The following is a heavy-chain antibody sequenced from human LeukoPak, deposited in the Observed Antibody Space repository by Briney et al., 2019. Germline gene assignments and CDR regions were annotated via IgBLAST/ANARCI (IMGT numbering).Heavy chain of an antibody. Sequence: GGSLRLSCAASGFTFDDYAMHWVRQAPGKGLEWVAFIRYDGSNKYYADSVKGRFTISRDNSKNTLYLQMNSLRAEDTAVYYCAKEVGRLLARVLNLFDYWGQGTLVTVSS. CDR3: AKEVGRLLARVLNLFDY. J-gene: IGHJ4*02. CDR2: IRYDGSNK. D-gene: IGHD1-26*01. V-gene: IGHV3-30*02. CDR1: GFTFDDYA.